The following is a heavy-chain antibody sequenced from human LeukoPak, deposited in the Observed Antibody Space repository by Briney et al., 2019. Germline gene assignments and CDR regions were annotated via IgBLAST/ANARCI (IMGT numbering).Heavy chain of an antibody. CDR1: GFTFSSHG. J-gene: IGHJ4*02. Sequence: GGSLRLSCAASGFTFSSHGMSWVRQAPGKGLEWVSIISGSGGSTYYADSVKGRFTISRDNSKNTLYLQMNSLRAEDTAVYYCARESYGRGYYFDYWGQGTLVTVSS. CDR2: ISGSGGST. V-gene: IGHV3-23*01. CDR3: ARESYGRGYYFDY. D-gene: IGHD1-26*01.